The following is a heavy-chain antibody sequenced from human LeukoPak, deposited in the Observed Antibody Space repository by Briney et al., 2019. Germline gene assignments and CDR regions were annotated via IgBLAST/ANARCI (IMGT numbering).Heavy chain of an antibody. V-gene: IGHV3-48*02. CDR3: ARGAATCDY. J-gene: IGHJ4*02. CDR2: TSISSTTI. Sequence: PGGSLRLSCAASGFTFSSYSMNWVRQAPGKGLEWVSYTSISSTTIYYADSVKGRFTISRDNAKNSLYLQMNSLSDEDTAVYYCARGAATCDYWGQGTLVTVSS. CDR1: GFTFSSYS. D-gene: IGHD1-26*01.